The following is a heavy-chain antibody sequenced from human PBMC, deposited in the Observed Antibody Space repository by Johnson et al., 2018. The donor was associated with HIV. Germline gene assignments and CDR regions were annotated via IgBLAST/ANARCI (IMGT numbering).Heavy chain of an antibody. CDR1: GFTVSSNY. D-gene: IGHD3-10*01. CDR3: ARGGAFDI. J-gene: IGHJ3*02. V-gene: IGHV3-53*05. Sequence: VQLVETGGGLIQPGGSLRLSCAASGFTVSSNYMSWVRQAPGKGLEWVSVIYSGGGPYYTDSVKGRFTISRDNSKNTRYLKMNSLRAEDTAVYYCARGGAFDIWGQGTMVTVSS. CDR2: IYSGGGP.